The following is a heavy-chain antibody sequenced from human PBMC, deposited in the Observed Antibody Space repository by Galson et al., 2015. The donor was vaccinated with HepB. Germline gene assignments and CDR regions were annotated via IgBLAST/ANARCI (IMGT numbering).Heavy chain of an antibody. CDR3: ARDDDYFDY. Sequence: SLRLSCEASGFTFSSYAMHWVRQAPGKGLEWVAVISYDGSNKYYADSVKGRFTISRDNSKNTLYLQMNSLRAEDTAVYYCARDDDYFDYWGQGTLVTVSS. V-gene: IGHV3-30-3*01. J-gene: IGHJ4*02. CDR2: ISYDGSNK. D-gene: IGHD3-16*01. CDR1: GFTFSSYA.